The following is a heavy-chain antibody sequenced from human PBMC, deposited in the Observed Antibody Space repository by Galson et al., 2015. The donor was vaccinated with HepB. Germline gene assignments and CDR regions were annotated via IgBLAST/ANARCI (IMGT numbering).Heavy chain of an antibody. V-gene: IGHV1-69*04. CDR2: IIPILGIA. D-gene: IGHD6-13*01. CDR1: GGTFSSYA. J-gene: IGHJ5*02. Sequence: SVKVSCKASGGTFSSYAISWVRQAPGQGLEWMGRIIPILGIANYAQKFQGRVTITADKSTSTAYMGLSSLRSEDTAVYYCARDRPAAGTGDWFDPWGQGTLVTVSS. CDR3: ARDRPAAGTGDWFDP.